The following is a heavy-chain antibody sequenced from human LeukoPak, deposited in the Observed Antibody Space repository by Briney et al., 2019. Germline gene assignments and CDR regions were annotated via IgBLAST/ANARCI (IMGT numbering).Heavy chain of an antibody. CDR3: ARVSNSSWYRFNHYGMDV. V-gene: IGHV7-4-1*02. CDR1: GYTFTSYA. Sequence: ASVKVSCKASGYTFTSYAMNWVRQAPGQGLEWMGWINTNTGNPTYAQGFTGRFVFSLDTSVSTAYLQISSLKAEDTAVYYCARVSNSSWYRFNHYGMDVWGQGTTVTVSS. J-gene: IGHJ6*02. D-gene: IGHD6-13*01. CDR2: INTNTGNP.